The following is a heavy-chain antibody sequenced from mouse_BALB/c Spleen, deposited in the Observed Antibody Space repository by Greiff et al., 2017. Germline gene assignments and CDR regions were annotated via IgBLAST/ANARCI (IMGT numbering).Heavy chain of an antibody. CDR2: ISSGGST. J-gene: IGHJ2*01. V-gene: IGHV5-6-5*01. Sequence: EVQGVESGGGLVKPGGSLKLSCAASGFTFSSYAMSWVRQTPEKRLEWVASISSGGSTYYPDSVKGRFTISRDNARNILYLQMSSLRSEDTAMYYCARGYLEYFDYWGQGTTLTVSS. CDR1: GFTFSSYA. CDR3: ARGYLEYFDY.